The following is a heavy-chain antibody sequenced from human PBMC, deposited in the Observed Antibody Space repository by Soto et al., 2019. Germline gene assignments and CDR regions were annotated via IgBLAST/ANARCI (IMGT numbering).Heavy chain of an antibody. CDR1: GGSFSGYY. D-gene: IGHD6-19*01. V-gene: IGHV4-34*01. J-gene: IGHJ5*02. CDR2: INHSGST. Sequence: SETLSLTCAVYGGSFSGYYWSWIRQPPGKGLEWIGEINHSGSTNYNPSLKSRVTISVDTSKNQFSLKLSSVTAADTAVYYCARGGIAVVKARRWFDPWGQGTLVT. CDR3: ARGGIAVVKARRWFDP.